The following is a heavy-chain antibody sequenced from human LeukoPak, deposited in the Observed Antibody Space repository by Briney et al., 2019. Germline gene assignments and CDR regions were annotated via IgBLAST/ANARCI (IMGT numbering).Heavy chain of an antibody. D-gene: IGHD3-22*01. CDR1: GFTFSSYS. J-gene: IGHJ3*02. CDR3: ARDSPHIYYYDSSGYLDAFDI. CDR2: ISSSSSYI. Sequence: GGSLRLSCAASGFTFSSYSMNWVRQAPGKGLEWVSSISSSSSYIYYADSVKGRFTISRDNAKNSLYLQMNSLRAEDTAVYYCARDSPHIYYYDSSGYLDAFDIWGQGTMVTVSS. V-gene: IGHV3-21*01.